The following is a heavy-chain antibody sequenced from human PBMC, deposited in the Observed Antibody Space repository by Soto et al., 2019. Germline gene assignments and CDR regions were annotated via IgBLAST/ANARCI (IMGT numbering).Heavy chain of an antibody. CDR3: AKVCQRFLDILTGATNFDS. CDR1: GFTFNNFA. V-gene: IGHV3-23*01. CDR2: ISSDGDLR. D-gene: IGHD3-9*01. Sequence: EVHLLGSGGDLVKPGGSLRLSCEVSGFTFNNFAMSWVRQSPGKGLEWVSTISSDGDLRHYAESGKGRFTISRDNSKSSLFLQMNSLRAEDTALYFCAKVCQRFLDILTGATNFDSWGQGTLVTVSS. J-gene: IGHJ4*02.